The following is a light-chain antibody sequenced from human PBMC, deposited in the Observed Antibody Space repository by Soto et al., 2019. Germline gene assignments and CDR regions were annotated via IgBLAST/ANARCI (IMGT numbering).Light chain of an antibody. CDR2: EVI. CDR1: SSDVGGYNY. J-gene: IGLJ1*01. CDR3: SSYAGTV. Sequence: QSVLTQPPSASGSPGQSVTISCTGTSSDVGGYNYVSWYQQHPGKAPKLMIYEVIKRPSGVPDRFSGSKSGNTASLTVSGLQAEDEADYYCSSYAGTVFGTGTKV. V-gene: IGLV2-8*01.